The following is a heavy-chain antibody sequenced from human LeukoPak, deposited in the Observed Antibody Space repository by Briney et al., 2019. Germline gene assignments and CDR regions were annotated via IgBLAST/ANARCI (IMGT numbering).Heavy chain of an antibody. V-gene: IGHV3-21*01. CDR2: ISSSSSYI. D-gene: IGHD1-1*01. CDR3: ARDRMEGAFVI. Sequence: GGSLRLSCAASGFTFSSYSMNWVRQAPGKGLEWVSSISSSSSYIYYADSVKGRFTISRDNAKNSLYLQMNSLRAEDTAVYYCARDRMEGAFVIWGQGTMVTVSS. CDR1: GFTFSSYS. J-gene: IGHJ3*02.